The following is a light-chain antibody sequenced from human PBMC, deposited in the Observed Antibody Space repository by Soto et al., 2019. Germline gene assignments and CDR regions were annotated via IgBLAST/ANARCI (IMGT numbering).Light chain of an antibody. CDR3: QQYNNWFRT. CDR2: GAS. J-gene: IGKJ1*01. V-gene: IGKV3-15*01. Sequence: EMVMTQSPGTLSVSPGERATLSCRASQSVSSNLAWYQQKPGQAPRLLIYGASTRAAGIPVRFSGSGSGTEFTLTISSLQSEDFAVYYCQQYNNWFRTFGQGTKVEFK. CDR1: QSVSSN.